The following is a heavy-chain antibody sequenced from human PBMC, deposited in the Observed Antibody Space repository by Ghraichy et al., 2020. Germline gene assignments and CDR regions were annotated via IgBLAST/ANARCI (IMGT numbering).Heavy chain of an antibody. CDR1: GGSISSSSYY. CDR2: IYYSGST. CDR3: ARHNQNIAVAALGFDY. J-gene: IGHJ4*02. V-gene: IGHV4-39*01. D-gene: IGHD6-19*01. Sequence: SETLSLTCTVSGGSISSSSYYWGWIRQPPGKGLEWIGSIYYSGSTYYNPSLKSRVTISVDTSKNQFSLKLSSVTAADTAVYYCARHNQNIAVAALGFDYWGQGTLVTVSS.